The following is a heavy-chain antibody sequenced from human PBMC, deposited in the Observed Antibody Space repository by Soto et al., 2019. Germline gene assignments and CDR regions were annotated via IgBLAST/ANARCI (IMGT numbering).Heavy chain of an antibody. V-gene: IGHV3-23*01. CDR3: AIGEWLSTSYFNF. J-gene: IGHJ4*02. D-gene: IGHD3-3*01. CDR1: GFTFSDYG. CDR2: VSGGAGGT. Sequence: PGGSLRLSCAASGFTFSDYGMNWVRQAPGEGLEWVSLVSGGAGGTYYADAVKGRFTASRDNSKNIFYLQLNNLKAEDTAVYYCAIGEWLSTSYFNFWGKGTLVTVSS.